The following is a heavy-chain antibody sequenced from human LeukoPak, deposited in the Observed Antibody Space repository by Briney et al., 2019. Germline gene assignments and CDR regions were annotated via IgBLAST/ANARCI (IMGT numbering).Heavy chain of an antibody. D-gene: IGHD5-18*01. CDR3: ARVGGYSPTDY. Sequence: GGSLRLSCAASGFTFSSYEMNWVRQAPGKGLEWVSYISSSGSTIYYADSVKGRFTISRDNAKNSLYLQMNSLRAEDTAVYYCARVGGYSPTDYWGQGTLVAVSS. CDR1: GFTFSSYE. V-gene: IGHV3-48*03. J-gene: IGHJ4*02. CDR2: ISSSGSTI.